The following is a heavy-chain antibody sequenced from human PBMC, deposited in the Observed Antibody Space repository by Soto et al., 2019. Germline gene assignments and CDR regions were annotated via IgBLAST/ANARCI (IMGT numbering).Heavy chain of an antibody. D-gene: IGHD7-27*01. CDR2: MYTNGRT. V-gene: IGHV4-4*07. Sequence: SETLSLTCTVSGASIRTYSWSWIRQSAGKGLEWIGHMYTNGRTNYIPSLKSRITMSVDTSKNQFSLNLKFVTAADTAVYFCAKDQSGAADIWSQGTMVTV. CDR3: AKDQSGAADI. CDR1: GASIRTYS. J-gene: IGHJ3*02.